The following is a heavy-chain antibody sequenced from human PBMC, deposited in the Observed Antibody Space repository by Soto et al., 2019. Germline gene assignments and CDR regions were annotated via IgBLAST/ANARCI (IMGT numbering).Heavy chain of an antibody. CDR3: ARDSWRSTVTTSPPGY. J-gene: IGHJ4*02. Sequence: SVKVSCKASGGTFSSYAISWVRQAPGQGLEWMGVIIPIFGTANYAQKFQGRVTITADKSTSTAYMELSSLRSEDTAVYYCARDSWRSTVTTSPPGYGGQGTLVTVSS. D-gene: IGHD4-17*01. CDR1: GGTFSSYA. CDR2: IIPIFGTA. V-gene: IGHV1-69*06.